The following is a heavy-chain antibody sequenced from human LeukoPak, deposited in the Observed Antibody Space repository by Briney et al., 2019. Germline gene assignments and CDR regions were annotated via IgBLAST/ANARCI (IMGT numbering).Heavy chain of an antibody. V-gene: IGHV4-39*07. CDR2: IYYSGST. J-gene: IGHJ6*03. D-gene: IGHD3-3*01. CDR3: ARHDFWSGYRYMDV. Sequence: SETLSLTCTVSGGSISSSSYYWGWIRQPPGKGLEWIGSIYYSGSTYYNPSLKSRVTISVDTSKNQFSLKLSSVTAADTAVYYCARHDFWSGYRYMDVWGKGTTVTVSS. CDR1: GGSISSSSYY.